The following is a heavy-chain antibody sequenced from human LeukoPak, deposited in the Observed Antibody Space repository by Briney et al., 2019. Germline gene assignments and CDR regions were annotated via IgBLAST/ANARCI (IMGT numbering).Heavy chain of an antibody. J-gene: IGHJ6*03. CDR1: GYTFTSYG. Sequence: ASVKVSCKASGYTFTSYGISWVRQAPGQGLEWMGWISAYNGNTNYAQKLQGRVTMTTGTSTSTAYMELRSLRSDDTAVYYCARAKETMVRGVIINHYYYYMDVWGKGTTVTISS. V-gene: IGHV1-18*01. CDR2: ISAYNGNT. CDR3: ARAKETMVRGVIINHYYYYMDV. D-gene: IGHD3-10*01.